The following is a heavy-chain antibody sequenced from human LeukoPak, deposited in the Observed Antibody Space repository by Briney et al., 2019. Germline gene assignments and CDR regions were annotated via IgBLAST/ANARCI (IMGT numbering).Heavy chain of an antibody. CDR2: ISDSGSNT. Sequence: PGGSLRLSCVASGFTFSDYAMTWVRQAPGKGLEWVSTISDSGSNTHYADSVKGRFTISRDNSKKMLSLQMNSLTAEDTAVYYCVRDFSVWGQGTLVTVSS. D-gene: IGHD3-10*01. CDR1: GFTFSDYA. V-gene: IGHV3-23*01. J-gene: IGHJ4*02. CDR3: VRDFSV.